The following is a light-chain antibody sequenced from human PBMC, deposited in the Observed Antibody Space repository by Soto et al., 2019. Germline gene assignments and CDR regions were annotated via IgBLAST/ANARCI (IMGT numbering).Light chain of an antibody. CDR3: QHYNTWPQT. V-gene: IGKV3-15*01. Sequence: EIVMTQSPATLSVSPGERATLSCRASQSVGSNLAWYQQKPGQAPNLLIYGASTRAAGFPARFSGSGSGTQFTLTISSLQSEDFAVYYCQHYNTWPQTFGRGTKVEIK. CDR2: GAS. CDR1: QSVGSN. J-gene: IGKJ1*01.